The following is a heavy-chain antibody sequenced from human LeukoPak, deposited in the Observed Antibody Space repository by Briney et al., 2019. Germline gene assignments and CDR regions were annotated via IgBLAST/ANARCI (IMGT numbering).Heavy chain of an antibody. CDR3: SSGWYGAVDY. CDR1: GGSISSSGYY. D-gene: IGHD6-19*01. J-gene: IGHJ4*02. Sequence: SETLSLTCTVSGGSISSSGYYWGWIRQPPGKGLEWIGSIYYSGNTYYNPSLKSRVTTSVDTSKNQFSLKLSSVTAADTAVHYCSSGWYGAVDYWGQGTLVTVSS. CDR2: IYYSGNT. V-gene: IGHV4-39*01.